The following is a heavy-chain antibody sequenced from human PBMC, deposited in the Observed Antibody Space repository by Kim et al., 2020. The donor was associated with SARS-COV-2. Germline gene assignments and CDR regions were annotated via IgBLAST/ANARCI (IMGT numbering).Heavy chain of an antibody. V-gene: IGHV4-34*01. CDR1: GGSFSGYY. J-gene: IGHJ5*02. D-gene: IGHD2-15*01. CDR2: INHSGST. CDR3: ARGSAPEDIVVVVAATDWFDP. Sequence: SETLSLTCAVYGGSFSGYYWSWIRQPPGKGLEWIGEINHSGSTNYNPSLKSRVTISVDTSKNQFSLKLSSVTAADTAVYYCARGSAPEDIVVVVAATDWFDPWGQGTLVTVSS.